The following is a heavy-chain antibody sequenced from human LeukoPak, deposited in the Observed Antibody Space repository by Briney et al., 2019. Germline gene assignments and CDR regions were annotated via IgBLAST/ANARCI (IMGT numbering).Heavy chain of an antibody. D-gene: IGHD6-19*01. CDR3: ARGLTVADRTQVPPDY. Sequence: QPGGSLSLPWAASGFPFRRIEMTWARQAPGKGLEWISCISSSGGTMYYADSVKGRFTISRDNAKNALYLQMNGLRAEDTAVYYCARGLTVADRTQVPPDYWGQGSLVTVSS. J-gene: IGHJ4*02. CDR1: GFPFRRIE. V-gene: IGHV3-48*03. CDR2: ISSSGGTM.